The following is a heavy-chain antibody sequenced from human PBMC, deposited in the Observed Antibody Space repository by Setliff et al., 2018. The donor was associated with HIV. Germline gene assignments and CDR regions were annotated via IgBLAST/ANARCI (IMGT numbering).Heavy chain of an antibody. J-gene: IGHJ4*02. V-gene: IGHV3-30*02. CDR2: IRYDDTYK. CDR3: AKNLYRRTWSPLDY. Sequence: GGSLRLSCAASGLTFSSYGMHWVRQAPGKGLEWVAFIRYDDTYKFYADSLKGRFTISRDNSKNTLFLQVNSLRVEDTAVYYCAKNLYRRTWSPLDYWGQGTQVTVSS. D-gene: IGHD6-13*01. CDR1: GLTFSSYG.